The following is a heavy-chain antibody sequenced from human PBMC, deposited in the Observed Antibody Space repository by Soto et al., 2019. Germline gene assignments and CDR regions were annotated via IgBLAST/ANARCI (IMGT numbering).Heavy chain of an antibody. V-gene: IGHV4-59*01. D-gene: IGHD6-13*01. J-gene: IGHJ3*02. CDR2: IYYSGST. CDR1: GGSISSYY. CDR3: ARYSSDAFDI. Sequence: QVQLQESGPGLVKPSETLSLTCTVSGGSISSYYWSWIRQPPGKGLEWIGYIYYSGSTNYNPSLKSRVTISVDTSKNQFSLKLSSVTAADTAVYYCARYSSDAFDIWGQGTMVTVSS.